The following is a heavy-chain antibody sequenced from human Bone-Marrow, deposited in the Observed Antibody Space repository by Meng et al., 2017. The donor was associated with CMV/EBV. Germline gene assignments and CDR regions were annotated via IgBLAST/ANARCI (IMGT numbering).Heavy chain of an antibody. D-gene: IGHD3-9*01. Sequence: GGSLRLSCAVAGFAVTSNQMSWVRRAPGKGLEWVSSLYSDGNTYYADFAKGRFTISTDSNTLHLQMNSLRAEDAAVYYCARAESYDVLTDYYDAFDVWGQGTMVTV. CDR3: ARAESYDVLTDYYDAFDV. CDR2: LYSDGNT. V-gene: IGHV3-66*02. J-gene: IGHJ3*01. CDR1: GFAVTSNQ.